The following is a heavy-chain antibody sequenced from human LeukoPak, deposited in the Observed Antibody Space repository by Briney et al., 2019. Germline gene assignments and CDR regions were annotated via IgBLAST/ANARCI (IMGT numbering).Heavy chain of an antibody. D-gene: IGHD3-22*01. Sequence: SETLSLTCAVYGGSFSGYYWSWIRQPPGKGLEWIGEINHSGSTNYNPSLKSRVTVSVDTYKNQFSLKLSSVTAADTAVYYCARTNYDSSGWLSYYYYMDVWGKGTTVTISS. J-gene: IGHJ6*03. CDR3: ARTNYDSSGWLSYYYYMDV. CDR1: GGSFSGYY. CDR2: INHSGST. V-gene: IGHV4-34*01.